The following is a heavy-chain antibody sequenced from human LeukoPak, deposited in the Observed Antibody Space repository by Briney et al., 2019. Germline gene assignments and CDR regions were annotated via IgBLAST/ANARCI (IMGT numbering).Heavy chain of an antibody. CDR1: GFTFSSYA. J-gene: IGHJ4*02. CDR3: AKVRFLEWSTDY. D-gene: IGHD3-3*01. Sequence: GGSLRLSRAASGFTFSSYAMSWVRQAPGKGLEWVSAISGSGGSTYYADSVKGRFTISRDNAKNSLYLQMNSLRAEDTAVYYCAKVRFLEWSTDYWGPGTLVTVSS. CDR2: ISGSGGST. V-gene: IGHV3-23*01.